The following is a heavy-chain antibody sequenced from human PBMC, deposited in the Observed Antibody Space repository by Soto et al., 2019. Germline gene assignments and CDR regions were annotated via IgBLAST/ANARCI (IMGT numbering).Heavy chain of an antibody. CDR2: ISWNSGSI. Sequence: PGGSLRLSCAASGFTFDDYAMHWVRQAPGKGLEWVSGISWNSGSIGYADSVKGRFTISRDNAKNSLYQQMNSLRAEDTALYYCAKETIAAAGTSPFGYGMDVWGQGTTVTVSS. CDR3: AKETIAAAGTSPFGYGMDV. CDR1: GFTFDDYA. V-gene: IGHV3-9*01. D-gene: IGHD6-13*01. J-gene: IGHJ6*02.